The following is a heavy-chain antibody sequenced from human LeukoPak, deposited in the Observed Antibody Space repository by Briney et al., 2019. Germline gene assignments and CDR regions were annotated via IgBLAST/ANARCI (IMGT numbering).Heavy chain of an antibody. CDR3: ARSGAAAGYYYMDV. D-gene: IGHD6-13*01. J-gene: IGHJ6*03. CDR1: GYSFTNYW. Sequence: GESLKISCKASGYSFTNYWIGWVRQMPGKGLEWMGTIYPGDSDTRNSPSFQGQVTISADKSISTAYLQWSSLKASDTAMYYCARSGAAAGYYYMDVWGKGTMVTVSS. V-gene: IGHV5-51*01. CDR2: IYPGDSDT.